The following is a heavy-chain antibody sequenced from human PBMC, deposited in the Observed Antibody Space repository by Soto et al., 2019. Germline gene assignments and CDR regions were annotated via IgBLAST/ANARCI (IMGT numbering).Heavy chain of an antibody. J-gene: IGHJ6*02. V-gene: IGHV4-34*01. CDR1: GGSFSGYY. Sequence: SETLSLTCAVYGGSFSGYYWSWIRQPPGKGLEWIGEINHSGSTNYNPSLKSRVTISVDTSKNQFSLKLSSVTAADTAAYYCARVRSGDYLYYYYYYGMDVWGQGTTVTVS. CDR2: INHSGST. CDR3: ARVRSGDYLYYYYYYGMDV. D-gene: IGHD4-17*01.